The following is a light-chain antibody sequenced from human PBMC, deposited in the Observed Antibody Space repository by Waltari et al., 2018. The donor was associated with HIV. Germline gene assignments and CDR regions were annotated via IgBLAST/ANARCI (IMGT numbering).Light chain of an antibody. CDR1: QTIFSH. CDR2: AAS. CDR3: QQTFSAPVT. V-gene: IGKV1-39*01. J-gene: IGKJ3*01. Sequence: DIQMTQSPSSLSASVGDRITLTCRASQTIFSHLSWYQKKPRKAPRLLVCAASSWQTGVPSRFRGSESGADFTLTISSLQPEDFGTYYCQQTFSAPVTFGPGTTVDIK.